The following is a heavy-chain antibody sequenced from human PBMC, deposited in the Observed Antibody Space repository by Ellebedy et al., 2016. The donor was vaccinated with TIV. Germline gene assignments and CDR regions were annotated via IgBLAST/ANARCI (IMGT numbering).Heavy chain of an antibody. J-gene: IGHJ4*02. CDR1: GYTFTGYY. D-gene: IGHD3-16*01. CDR2: INPNSGGT. V-gene: IGHV1-2*04. CDR3: ARGMKLGIVWYYLEY. Sequence: AASVKVSCKASGYTFTGYYIHWVRQAPGQGLEWMGWINPNSGGTNYAQKFQGWVTMTRDTSISTVYMELSRLKSDYTACYYCARGMKLGIVWYYLEYWGQGTLVTVSS.